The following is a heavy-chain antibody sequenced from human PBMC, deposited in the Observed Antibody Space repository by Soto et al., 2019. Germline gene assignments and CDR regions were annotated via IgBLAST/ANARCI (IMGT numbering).Heavy chain of an antibody. CDR2: IKSKTDGGTT. J-gene: IGHJ6*02. Sequence: PGGSLRLSCAASGFTFSNAWMNWVRQAPGKGLEWVGRIKSKTDGGTTDYAAPVKGRFTISRDDSKNTLYLQMNSLKTEDTAVYYCKTDPILLRFLECHSLYYGMDVWGQVSTVTVS. V-gene: IGHV3-15*07. CDR1: GFTFSNAW. D-gene: IGHD3-3*01. CDR3: KTDPILLRFLECHSLYYGMDV.